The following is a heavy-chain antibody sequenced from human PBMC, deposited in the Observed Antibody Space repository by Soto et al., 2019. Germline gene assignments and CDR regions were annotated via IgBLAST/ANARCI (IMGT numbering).Heavy chain of an antibody. J-gene: IGHJ4*02. V-gene: IGHV3-48*03. D-gene: IGHD5-18*01. CDR2: ISSSGSTI. CDR1: GFTFSSYE. Sequence: GGSLRLSCAASGFTFSSYEMNWVRQAPGKGLEWVSYISSSGSTIYYADSVKGRFTISRDNAKNSLYLQMNSLRAEDTAVYYCAREDRYRSGGFDYWGQGTLVTVSS. CDR3: AREDRYRSGGFDY.